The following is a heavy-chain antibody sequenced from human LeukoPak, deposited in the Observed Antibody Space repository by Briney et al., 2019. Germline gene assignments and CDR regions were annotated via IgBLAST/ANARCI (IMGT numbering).Heavy chain of an antibody. D-gene: IGHD1-26*01. CDR1: GFTFSSYA. CDR3: ATSGNYYLKY. J-gene: IGHJ4*02. Sequence: GRSLRLSCAASGFTFSSYAMHWVRQAPGKGLEWVAVISYDGSNKYYADSVKGRFTISRDNAKNALSLQMNSLRDEDTAVYYCATSGNYYLKYWGQGTLVTVSS. V-gene: IGHV3-30-3*01. CDR2: ISYDGSNK.